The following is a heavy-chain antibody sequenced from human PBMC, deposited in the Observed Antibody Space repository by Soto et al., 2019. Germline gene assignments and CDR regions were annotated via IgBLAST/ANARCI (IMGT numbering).Heavy chain of an antibody. J-gene: IGHJ4*02. V-gene: IGHV3-48*02. CDR2: ISGSSTTI. Sequence: EVQLVESGGGLVHPGGSLRLSCAASGFDFSNYIMNWVRQAPGKGLEWISYISGSSTTILYADSVKGRFTVSRDNAKNSLYLQMNSLRDEDTAVSYGARLGAYWCQGTLVTVSS. CDR1: GFDFSNYI. CDR3: ARLGAY.